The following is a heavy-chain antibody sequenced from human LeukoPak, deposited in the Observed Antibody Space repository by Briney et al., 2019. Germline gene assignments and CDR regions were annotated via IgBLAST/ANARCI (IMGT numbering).Heavy chain of an antibody. Sequence: SETLSLICTVSGGSISSGDYYWSWIRQPPGKGLEWIGYIYYSGSTYYNPSLKSRVTISVDTSKNQFSLKLSSVTAADTAVYYCARGPPVGYCSGGSCYRFGWFDPWGQGTLVIVSS. CDR3: ARGPPVGYCSGGSCYRFGWFDP. D-gene: IGHD2-15*01. CDR1: GGSISSGDYY. V-gene: IGHV4-30-4*01. CDR2: IYYSGST. J-gene: IGHJ5*02.